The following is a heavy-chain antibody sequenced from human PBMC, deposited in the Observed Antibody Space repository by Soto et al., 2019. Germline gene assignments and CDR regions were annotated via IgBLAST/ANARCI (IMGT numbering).Heavy chain of an antibody. CDR3: ARGLVVAAAYYSMDV. CDR2: INHSGST. J-gene: IGHJ6*02. CDR1: GGSFSGYY. D-gene: IGHD6-13*01. Sequence: PSETLSLTCAGYGGSFSGYYWSWIRQPPGKGLEWIGEINHSGSTNYNPSLKSRVTISVDTSKNQFSLKLSSVTAADMAVYYCARGLVVAAAYYSMDVWGQGTTVTVSS. V-gene: IGHV4-34*01.